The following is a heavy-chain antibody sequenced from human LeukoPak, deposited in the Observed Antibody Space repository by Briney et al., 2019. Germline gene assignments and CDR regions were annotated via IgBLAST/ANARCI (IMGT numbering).Heavy chain of an antibody. CDR2: INTNTGNP. V-gene: IGHV7-4-1*02. CDR3: ARRFDDILTGYYSVAY. D-gene: IGHD3-9*01. CDR1: GYTFTSYT. J-gene: IGHJ4*02. Sequence: EASVKVSCKASGYTFTSYTMNWVRQAPGQGLEWMGWINTNTGNPTYAQGSTGRFVFSLDTSVSTAYLQISSLKAEDTAVYYCARRFDDILTGYYSVAYWGQGTLVTVSS.